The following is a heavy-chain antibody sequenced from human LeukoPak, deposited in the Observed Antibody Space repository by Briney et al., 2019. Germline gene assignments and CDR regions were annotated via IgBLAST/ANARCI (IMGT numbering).Heavy chain of an antibody. CDR3: ARGGYHYDSSGYYSIDY. CDR2: FSGGGDS. Sequence: GGSLRLSCVASGFTSGVYAMSWVRQAPGKGLEWVSAFSGGGDSFYADSVRGRFSVSADKSKNILYLLMNNLRAEDKAVYYCARGGYHYDSSGYYSIDYWGQGTLVTVSS. J-gene: IGHJ4*02. CDR1: GFTSGVYA. D-gene: IGHD3-22*01. V-gene: IGHV3-23*01.